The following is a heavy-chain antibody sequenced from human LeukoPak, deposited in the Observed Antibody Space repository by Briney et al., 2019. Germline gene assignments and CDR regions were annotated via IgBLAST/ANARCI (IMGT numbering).Heavy chain of an antibody. CDR2: ISSSGSTI. Sequence: GGSLRLSCAASGFTFSSYEMNWVRQAPGKGLEWVSYISSSGSTIYYADSVKGRFTISRDNAKNSLFLDMNSLRAEDTAVYYCAKHPRYSGATGKGNYFDYWGQGTLVTVSS. CDR1: GFTFSSYE. J-gene: IGHJ4*02. CDR3: AKHPRYSGATGKGNYFDY. V-gene: IGHV3-48*03. D-gene: IGHD1-26*01.